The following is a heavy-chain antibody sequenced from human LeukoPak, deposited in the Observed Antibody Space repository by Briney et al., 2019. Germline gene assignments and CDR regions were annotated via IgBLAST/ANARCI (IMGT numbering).Heavy chain of an antibody. CDR3: AKASRYGSSVDY. V-gene: IGHV3-23*01. CDR1: GFTFDDYA. J-gene: IGHJ4*02. D-gene: IGHD3-10*01. CDR2: ISGSGGST. Sequence: GGSLRLSCAASGFTFDDYAMSWVRQAPGKGLEWVSAISGSGGSTYYADSVKGRFTISRDNSKNTLYLQMNSLRAEDTAVYYCAKASRYGSSVDYWGQGTLVTVSS.